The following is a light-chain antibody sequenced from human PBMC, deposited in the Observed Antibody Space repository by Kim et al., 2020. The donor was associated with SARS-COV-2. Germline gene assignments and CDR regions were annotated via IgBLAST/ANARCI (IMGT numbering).Light chain of an antibody. J-gene: IGKJ4*01. CDR2: ATS. Sequence: DIQMTQSPSSLSASVGDRVTITCRASQGINNYLAWFQQKPGQAPKSLIYATSSLQSGVPSKFSGSGSGTDFTLTISSLQPEDFATYYCQQYNDYPLTFGGGTTVDIK. CDR1: QGINNY. V-gene: IGKV1-16*02. CDR3: QQYNDYPLT.